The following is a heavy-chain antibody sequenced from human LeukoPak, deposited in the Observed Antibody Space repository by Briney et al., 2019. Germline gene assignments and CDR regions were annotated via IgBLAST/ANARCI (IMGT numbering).Heavy chain of an antibody. V-gene: IGHV1-8*01. CDR2: MNPNSGNT. CDR1: GYTFTSYD. D-gene: IGHD2-15*01. J-gene: IGHJ5*02. Sequence: AAVKVSCKASGYTFTSYDINWVRQATGQGLEWMGWMNPNSGNTGYAQKFQGRVTMTRNTSISTAYMELISLRSEDTAVYYCARGKGRGRVAATVYWFDPWGQGTLVTVSS. CDR3: ARGKGRGRVAATVYWFDP.